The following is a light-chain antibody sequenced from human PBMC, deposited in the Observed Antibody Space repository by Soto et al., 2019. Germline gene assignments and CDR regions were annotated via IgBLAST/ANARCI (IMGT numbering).Light chain of an antibody. Sequence: EIVLTQSPATLSLSPGERATLSCGASRSVSSYLAWYQQKPGQAPRLLIYDASYRATGIPARFSGSGSGTDFPLTLGSLEPEDFAVYYCQHRIDWPPRLTFGGGTKVEIK. CDR2: DAS. CDR1: RSVSSY. CDR3: QHRIDWPPRLT. V-gene: IGKV3-11*01. J-gene: IGKJ4*01.